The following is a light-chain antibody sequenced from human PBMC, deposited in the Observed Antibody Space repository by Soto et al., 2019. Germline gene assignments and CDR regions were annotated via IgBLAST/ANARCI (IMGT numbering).Light chain of an antibody. CDR1: SSDVGGYNY. Sequence: QSALTQPASVSGSPGQSFTISCSGTSSDVGGYNYVSWYQQNPGKAPKVMIYDVSSRPSGVSDRFSGSKSGNTASLTISGLQAEDEGDYYCSSYTGSSTLVFGGGTKVTVL. J-gene: IGLJ2*01. CDR3: SSYTGSSTLV. CDR2: DVS. V-gene: IGLV2-14*01.